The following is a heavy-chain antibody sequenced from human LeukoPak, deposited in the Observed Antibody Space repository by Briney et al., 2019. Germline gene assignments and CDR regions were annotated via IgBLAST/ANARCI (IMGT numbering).Heavy chain of an antibody. CDR1: GYTFTSYG. CDR3: ARDRSSIAARRHAFDI. V-gene: IGHV1-18*01. J-gene: IGHJ3*02. Sequence: GASVKVSCKASGYTFTSYGISWVRQAPGQGLEWMGWISAYNGNTNYAQKLQGRVTMTTDTSTSTAYMELRSLRSDDTAVYYCARDRSSIAARRHAFDIWGQGTMVTVSS. CDR2: ISAYNGNT. D-gene: IGHD6-6*01.